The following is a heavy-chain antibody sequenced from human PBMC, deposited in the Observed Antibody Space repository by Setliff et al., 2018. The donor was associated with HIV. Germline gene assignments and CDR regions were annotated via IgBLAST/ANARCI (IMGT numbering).Heavy chain of an antibody. CDR1: GGSFSGHS. CDR3: ARHSTVAAAGLEF. D-gene: IGHD6-13*01. Sequence: SETLSLTCAVYGGSFSGHSWTWIRQPPGKGLEWIGEVNRSGSANYNRSLKSRVTMSVDTSKRQFSLKLDSVTAADAAIYYCARHSTVAAAGLEFWCQGTLVTVSS. V-gene: IGHV4-34*01. J-gene: IGHJ4*02. CDR2: VNRSGSA.